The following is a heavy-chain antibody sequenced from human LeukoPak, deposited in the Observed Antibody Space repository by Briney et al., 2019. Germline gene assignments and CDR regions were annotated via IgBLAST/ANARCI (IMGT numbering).Heavy chain of an antibody. D-gene: IGHD3-22*01. J-gene: IGHJ6*02. V-gene: IGHV4-38-2*02. CDR2: IYHSGST. CDR1: GYSISSGYY. Sequence: SETLSLTCTVSGYSISSGYYWGWIRQPPGKGLEWIGSIYHSGSTYYNPSLKSRVTISVDRSKNQFSLKLSSVTAPDTAVYYCAGDSSGHYKAYYYYGMDVWGQGTTVTVSS. CDR3: AGDSSGHYKAYYYYGMDV.